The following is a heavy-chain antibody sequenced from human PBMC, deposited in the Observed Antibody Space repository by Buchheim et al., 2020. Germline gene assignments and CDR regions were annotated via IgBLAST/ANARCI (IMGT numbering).Heavy chain of an antibody. CDR1: GYSFTSYW. CDR3: ARALDQNFLKWELPTPHVVSYFDY. CDR2: IYPGDSDT. J-gene: IGHJ4*02. V-gene: IGHV5-51*01. Sequence: EVQLVQSGAEVKKPGESLKISCKGSGYSFTSYWIGWVRQMPGKGLEWMGIIYPGDSDTRYSPSFQGQVTISADKSISTAYLQWSSLKASDTAMYYCARALDQNFLKWELPTPHVVSYFDYWGQGTL. D-gene: IGHD1-26*01.